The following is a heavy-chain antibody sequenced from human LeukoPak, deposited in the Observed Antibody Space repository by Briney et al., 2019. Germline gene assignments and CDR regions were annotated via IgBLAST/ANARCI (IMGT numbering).Heavy chain of an antibody. Sequence: GGPLRLSCAASGFTFSSYGMSWVRQAPGKGLEWVSTISGSDSSTHYADSVKGRFTISRDNSKNTLYLQMNSLRADDTAVYYCAKSGYNRFDYWGQGTLVTVSS. V-gene: IGHV3-23*01. CDR1: GFTFSSYG. CDR3: AKSGYNRFDY. D-gene: IGHD5-24*01. J-gene: IGHJ4*02. CDR2: ISGSDSST.